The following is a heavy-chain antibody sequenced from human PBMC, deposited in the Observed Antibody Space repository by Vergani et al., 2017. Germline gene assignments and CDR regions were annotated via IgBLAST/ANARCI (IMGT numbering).Heavy chain of an antibody. Sequence: EVQLVQSGAEVKKPGESLKISCKGSGYSFTSYWIGWVRQMPGKGLGWMGIIYPGDSDTRYSPSFQGQVTISTDKSISTAYLQWSSLKASDTAMYYYARHAGSISSWSYYYYYYMDVWGKGTTVTVSS. J-gene: IGHJ6*03. CDR2: IYPGDSDT. V-gene: IGHV5-51*01. D-gene: IGHD6-13*01. CDR3: ARHAGSISSWSYYYYYYMDV. CDR1: GYSFTSYW.